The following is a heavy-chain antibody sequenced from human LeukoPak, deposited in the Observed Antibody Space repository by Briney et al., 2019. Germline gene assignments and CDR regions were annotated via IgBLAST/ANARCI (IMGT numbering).Heavy chain of an antibody. CDR2: ISAYNGIT. CDR1: GGTFSSYA. J-gene: IGHJ3*01. V-gene: IGHV1-18*01. CDR3: AREEWLATPLD. Sequence: ASVKVSCKASGGTFSSYAISWVRQAPGQGLEWMGWISAYNGITNYAQKLQGRVTMTTDTSTSTAYMELRSLRSDDTAVYYCAREEWLATPLDWGQGTMVTVSS. D-gene: IGHD6-19*01.